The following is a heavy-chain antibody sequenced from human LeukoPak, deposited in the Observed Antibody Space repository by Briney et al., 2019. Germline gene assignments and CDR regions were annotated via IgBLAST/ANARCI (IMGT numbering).Heavy chain of an antibody. Sequence: PGGSLRLSCGTSGFTFSTSWMSWVRQAPGKGLEWVANIKRDGSETYYVDSVKGRFTISRENTKNSLYLQMDSLRAEDTAVYFCARISTAVAGADYRGQGTLVTVSS. CDR3: ARISTAVAGADY. V-gene: IGHV3-7*01. CDR2: IKRDGSET. D-gene: IGHD6-19*01. CDR1: GFTFSTSW. J-gene: IGHJ4*02.